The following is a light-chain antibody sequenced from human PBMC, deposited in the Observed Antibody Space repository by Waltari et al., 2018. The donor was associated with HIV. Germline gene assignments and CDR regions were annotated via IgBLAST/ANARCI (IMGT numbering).Light chain of an antibody. V-gene: IGLV2-23*02. J-gene: IGLJ3*02. CDR1: DVETYDL. CDR3: CTFSGRSSTWV. Sequence: QSALTQPASVSGSPGQSITVSCTGDVETYDLVSWYQVHPGRAPKLIIHDVTKRPSGVSSRFSAPKSGNTASRTISGLEAEYESLYYCCTFSGRSSTWVFGGGTQVTVL. CDR2: DVT.